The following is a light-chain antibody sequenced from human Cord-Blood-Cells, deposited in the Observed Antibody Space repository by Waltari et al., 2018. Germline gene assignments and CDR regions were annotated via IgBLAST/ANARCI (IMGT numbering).Light chain of an antibody. CDR2: AAS. CDR1: QGISNS. Sequence: DIQMTQSPSSLSASVGERVTITCRASQGISNSLAWYQQKPGKAPKLLLYAASRLESGVPSRFSGSGSGTDYTLTISSLQPEGFATYYCQQYYSTPYTSGQGTQLEIK. V-gene: IGKV1-NL1*01. CDR3: QQYYSTPYT. J-gene: IGKJ2*01.